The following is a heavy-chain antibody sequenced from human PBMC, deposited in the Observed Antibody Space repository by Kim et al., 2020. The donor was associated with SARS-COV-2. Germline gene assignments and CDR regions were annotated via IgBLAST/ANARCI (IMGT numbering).Heavy chain of an antibody. V-gene: IGHV3-30*02. J-gene: IGHJ3*02. Sequence: DSVKGRFTISRDNSKNKLYLKRNSLRAEDTAVHYCAKFYCGGDCSHALDIWGQGTMVTVSS. D-gene: IGHD2-21*02. CDR3: AKFYCGGDCSHALDI.